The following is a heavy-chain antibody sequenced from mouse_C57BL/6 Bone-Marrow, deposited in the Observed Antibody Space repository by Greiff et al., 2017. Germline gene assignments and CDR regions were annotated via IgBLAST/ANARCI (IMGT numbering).Heavy chain of an antibody. CDR3: ASDGCHIWYCDV. D-gene: IGHD2-3*01. CDR1: GYTFTSYW. V-gene: IGHV1-55*01. J-gene: IGHJ1*03. CDR2: IYPGSGST. Sequence: VQLQQPGAELVKPGASVKMSCKASGYTFTSYWITWVKQRPGQGLEWIGDIYPGSGSTNYNEKFKSKATLTVDTSSSTAYMRLSSLTSEDSAVYYCASDGCHIWYCDVWGTGTTVTVSS.